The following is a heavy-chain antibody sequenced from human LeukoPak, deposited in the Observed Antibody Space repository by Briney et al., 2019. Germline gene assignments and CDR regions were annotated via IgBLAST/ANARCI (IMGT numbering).Heavy chain of an antibody. V-gene: IGHV3-7*01. Sequence: GGSLRLSCVASGSTFGKYWMAWVRQAPGKGLEWLANIEQDGSEEYYLDSVRGRFTVSRDNAKNTLYLQMNSLRAEDTAVYYCSNGIYDRSYWGQGTQVTVSS. D-gene: IGHD3-22*01. CDR2: IEQDGSEE. CDR1: GSTFGKYW. J-gene: IGHJ4*02. CDR3: SNGIYDRSY.